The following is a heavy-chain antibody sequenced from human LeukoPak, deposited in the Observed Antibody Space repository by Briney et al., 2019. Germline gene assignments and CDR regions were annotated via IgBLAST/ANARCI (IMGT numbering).Heavy chain of an antibody. CDR1: GFTFRNYA. CDR2: ISGSGGST. V-gene: IGHV3-23*01. CDR3: AKDRARSGYTPDTYDY. D-gene: IGHD6-25*01. Sequence: GGSLTLSCAASGFTFRNYAMSGVRQAPGKGGEWVSGISGSGGSTYHADSVKGRFTISRDNSKNTLYLQINSLRAEDTAVYYCAKDRARSGYTPDTYDYWGQGTLVTVSS. J-gene: IGHJ4*02.